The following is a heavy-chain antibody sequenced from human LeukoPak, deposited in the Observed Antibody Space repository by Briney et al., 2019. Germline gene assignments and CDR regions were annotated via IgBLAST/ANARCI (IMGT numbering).Heavy chain of an antibody. CDR3: ASSSIAAFYYYYYYMDV. Sequence: SVKVSCKASGGTFSSYAISWVRQAPGQGLEWMGGIIPIFGTANYAQKFQGRVTITTDESTSTAYMELSSLRSEDTAVYYCASSSIAAFYYYYYYMDVWGKGTTVTVSS. CDR2: IIPIFGTA. J-gene: IGHJ6*03. CDR1: GGTFSSYA. D-gene: IGHD6-6*01. V-gene: IGHV1-69*05.